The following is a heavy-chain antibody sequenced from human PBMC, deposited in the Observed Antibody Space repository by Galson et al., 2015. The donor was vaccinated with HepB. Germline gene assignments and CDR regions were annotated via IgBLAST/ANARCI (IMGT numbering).Heavy chain of an antibody. CDR2: IDDSGST. J-gene: IGHJ6*03. Sequence: TLSLTCTVSGGSISSDDYSWSWIRQPPGKGLEWIGYIDDSGSTYFNPSLKSRLAISIDTPKNQFSLRLSSVTAADTAVYYCARWVLPVDMDYYYYYMDLWGRGTTVTVSS. D-gene: IGHD2-2*01. V-gene: IGHV4-30-4*01. CDR3: ARWVLPVDMDYYYYYMDL. CDR1: GGSISSDDYS.